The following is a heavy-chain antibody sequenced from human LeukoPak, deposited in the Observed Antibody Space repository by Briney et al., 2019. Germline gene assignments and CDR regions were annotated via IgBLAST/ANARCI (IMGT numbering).Heavy chain of an antibody. CDR3: ARGGEPGVAAAGPDY. Sequence: PGGSLRLSCAASGFTFSTYAMHWVRQAPGKGLQWVAVIWTDGSTDQYRDPVKGRFTISRDNSKNTLYLQMNSLRAGDTALYYCARGGEPGVAAAGPDYWGQGTLVTVSS. CDR1: GFTFSTYA. V-gene: IGHV3-33*01. D-gene: IGHD6-13*01. CDR2: IWTDGSTD. J-gene: IGHJ4*02.